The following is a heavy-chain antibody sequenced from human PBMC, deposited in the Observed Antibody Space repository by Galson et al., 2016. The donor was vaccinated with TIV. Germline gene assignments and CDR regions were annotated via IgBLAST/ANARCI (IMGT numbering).Heavy chain of an antibody. CDR1: GFSFGDYA. CDR2: INWNSGSV. D-gene: IGHD4-17*01. V-gene: IGHV3-9*01. J-gene: IGHJ4*02. Sequence: SLRLSCAASGFSFGDYAMHWVRQAPGKGLEWVSGINWNSGSVDFADSVKGRFTISRDNSKNTLYLQMNSLRSDDTAMYYCAKDPRLYGDYFLHYFDYWGQGTLVTVSS. CDR3: AKDPRLYGDYFLHYFDY.